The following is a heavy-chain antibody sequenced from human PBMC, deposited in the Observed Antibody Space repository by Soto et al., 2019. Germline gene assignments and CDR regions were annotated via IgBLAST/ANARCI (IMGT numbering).Heavy chain of an antibody. Sequence: GGALRLSCAASGFTFSSYGMHWVRQAPGEGLEWVAVISYDGSNKYYADSVKGRFTISRDNSKNTLYLQMNSLRAEDTAVYYCAKGDPYSSGWYYYYGMDVWGQGTTVTVSS. D-gene: IGHD6-19*01. J-gene: IGHJ6*02. CDR1: GFTFSSYG. CDR2: ISYDGSNK. CDR3: AKGDPYSSGWYYYYGMDV. V-gene: IGHV3-30*18.